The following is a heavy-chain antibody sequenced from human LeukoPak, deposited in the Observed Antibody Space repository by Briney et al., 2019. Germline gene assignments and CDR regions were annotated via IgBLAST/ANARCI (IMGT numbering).Heavy chain of an antibody. D-gene: IGHD5-12*01. J-gene: IGHJ4*02. CDR3: AKDDSGYDSGITDY. Sequence: GRSLRLSCAASGFTFSSYGMHWVRQAPGKGLEWVAVIWYDGSNKYYADSVKGRFTISRDNSKNTLYLQMNCLRAEDTAVYYCAKDDSGYDSGITDYWGQGTLVTVSS. CDR2: IWYDGSNK. CDR1: GFTFSSYG. V-gene: IGHV3-33*06.